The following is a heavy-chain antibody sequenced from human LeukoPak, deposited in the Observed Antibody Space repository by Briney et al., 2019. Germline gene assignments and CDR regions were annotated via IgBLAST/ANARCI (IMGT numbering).Heavy chain of an antibody. V-gene: IGHV3-21*01. CDR2: ISSSSYI. Sequence: GGSLRLSCVVSGITFRSYNMNWVRQAPGKGLEWVSSISSSSYIYYADSVKGRFTISRDNAKNSLFVQMNSLRAEDTAVYYCARAPGVGLGFDYWGQGTLVTVSS. CDR3: ARAPGVGLGFDY. D-gene: IGHD2-15*01. CDR1: GITFRSYN. J-gene: IGHJ4*02.